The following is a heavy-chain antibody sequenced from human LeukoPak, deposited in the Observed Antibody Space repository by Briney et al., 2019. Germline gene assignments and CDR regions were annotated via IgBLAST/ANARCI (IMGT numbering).Heavy chain of an antibody. D-gene: IGHD1-14*01. J-gene: IGHJ5*02. CDR1: GFTFSSYA. V-gene: IGHV3-23*01. CDR3: AKSPYNRPLGSWIDP. CDR2: ITGNTATT. Sequence: GGSLRLSCAASGFTFSSYAMTWVRQAPGKGLEWVSSITGNTATTYYADSVKGRFTLSRDNSNHTLFLQMNGLRAEDTAIYYCAKSPYNRPLGSWIDPWGQGTLVTVSS.